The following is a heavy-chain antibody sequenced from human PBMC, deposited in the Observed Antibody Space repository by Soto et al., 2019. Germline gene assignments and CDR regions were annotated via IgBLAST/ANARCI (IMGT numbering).Heavy chain of an antibody. CDR1: GGSVSSAGYY. D-gene: IGHD3-10*01. Sequence: QVHLQESGPGLVKPSQTLSLTCTVSGGSVSSAGYYWSWFRQHPGKGLEWIGYVYYSRSTHYNPSLTNRVTISVDTSKTQFSLKLSSVTAADTAVYYCARETIVRGVIINDYWGQGTLVTVSS. J-gene: IGHJ4*02. CDR2: VYYSRST. CDR3: ARETIVRGVIINDY. V-gene: IGHV4-31*03.